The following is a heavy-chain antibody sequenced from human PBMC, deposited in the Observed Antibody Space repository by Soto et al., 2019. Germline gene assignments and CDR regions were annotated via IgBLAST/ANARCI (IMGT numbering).Heavy chain of an antibody. V-gene: IGHV4-39*01. Sequence: SETLSLTCTVSGGSISSSNYCWAWIRQSPGKGLEWIGSVYYNGFTYYNPSLKSRVTISVDTSKNQFSLKLTSVTAADTAVYYCARMGDFWSGPGELDPWGQGTLVTVSS. D-gene: IGHD3-3*01. CDR3: ARMGDFWSGPGELDP. J-gene: IGHJ5*02. CDR2: VYYNGFT. CDR1: GGSISSSNYC.